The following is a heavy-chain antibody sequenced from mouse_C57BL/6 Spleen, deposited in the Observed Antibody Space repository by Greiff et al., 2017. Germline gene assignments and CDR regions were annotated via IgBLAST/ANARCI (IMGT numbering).Heavy chain of an antibody. Sequence: DVKLVESGGGLVKPGGSLKLSCAASGFTFSDYGMHWVRQAPEKGLEWVAYICSGSSTIYYADTVKGRFTISIDNAKNTLFLQMTSLRSEDTAMYYCASRTDYFDYWGQGTTLTVSS. J-gene: IGHJ2*01. CDR2: ICSGSSTI. CDR3: ASRTDYFDY. V-gene: IGHV5-17*01. CDR1: GFTFSDYG.